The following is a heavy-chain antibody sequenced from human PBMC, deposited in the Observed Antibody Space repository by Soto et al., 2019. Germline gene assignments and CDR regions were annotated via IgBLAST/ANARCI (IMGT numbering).Heavy chain of an antibody. Sequence: SETLSLTCAVSGYSISSGYYWGWIRQPPGKGLEWIGSIYHSGSTYYNPSLKSRVTISVDTSKNQFSLKLSSVTAADTAVYYCARDHYCSSTSCYFGGNWFDPWGQATLVTVSS. V-gene: IGHV4-38-2*02. J-gene: IGHJ5*02. CDR2: IYHSGST. CDR3: ARDHYCSSTSCYFGGNWFDP. CDR1: GYSISSGYY. D-gene: IGHD2-2*01.